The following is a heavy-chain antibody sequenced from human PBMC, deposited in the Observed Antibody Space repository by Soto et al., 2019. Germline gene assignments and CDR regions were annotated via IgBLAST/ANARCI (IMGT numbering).Heavy chain of an antibody. CDR2: VHHSWGS. J-gene: IGHJ6*02. CDR1: GGSISSYY. CDR3: ARQGFGPLHGLVDV. Sequence: SETLSLTCTVSGGSISSYYWSWIRQSPGKRMEWIGYVHHSWGSSYNPSLQSLVAISLDTSKSQFSLKVTSVTATDTAVYYCARQGFGPLHGLVDVWGQGTTVTVSS. V-gene: IGHV4-59*08. D-gene: IGHD3-10*01.